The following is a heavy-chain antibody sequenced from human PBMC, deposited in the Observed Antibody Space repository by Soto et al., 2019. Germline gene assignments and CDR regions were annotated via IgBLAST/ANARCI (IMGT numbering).Heavy chain of an antibody. J-gene: IGHJ4*02. V-gene: IGHV4-59*01. CDR3: ARGGRWPIDY. D-gene: IGHD2-15*01. CDR1: GGSISSYY. Sequence: SETLSLTCTVSGGSISSYYWSWIRQPPGKGLEWIGYIYYSGSTNYNPSLKSRVTISVDTSKNQFSLKLSSVTAADTAVYYCARGGRWPIDYWGQGTLVTVSS. CDR2: IYYSGST.